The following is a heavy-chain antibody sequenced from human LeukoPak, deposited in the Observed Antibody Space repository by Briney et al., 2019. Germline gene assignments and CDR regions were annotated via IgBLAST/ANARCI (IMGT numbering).Heavy chain of an antibody. CDR3: VRGPYCSGGSCYGHFDH. CDR2: IGTAGDT. V-gene: IGHV3-13*01. Sequence: GGSLRLSCGASGFTFSSYDMYWVRQATGKGLEWVSAIGTAGDTYYPGSVKGRFTISRENAKTSLYLQMNSLRVGDTAVYYCVRGPYCSGGSCYGHFDHWGQGTLVTASS. D-gene: IGHD2-15*01. CDR1: GFTFSSYD. J-gene: IGHJ4*02.